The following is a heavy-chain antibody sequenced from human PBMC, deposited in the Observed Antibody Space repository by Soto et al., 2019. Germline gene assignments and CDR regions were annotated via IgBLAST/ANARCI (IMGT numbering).Heavy chain of an antibody. Sequence: QVQLVESGGGGVQPGRSLRLSCAASGFTFSSYGMHWVRQAPGKGLEWVAVISYDGSNKYYADSVKGRFTISRDNSKNTLYLQMNSLRAEDTAVYYCAKGGVRRNSGSPAGFFDYWGQGTLVTVSS. D-gene: IGHD1-26*01. CDR2: ISYDGSNK. CDR1: GFTFSSYG. CDR3: AKGGVRRNSGSPAGFFDY. J-gene: IGHJ4*02. V-gene: IGHV3-30*18.